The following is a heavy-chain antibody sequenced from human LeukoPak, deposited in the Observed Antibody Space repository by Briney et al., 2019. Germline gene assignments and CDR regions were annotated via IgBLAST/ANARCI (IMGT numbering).Heavy chain of an antibody. CDR1: GFTVNDNY. J-gene: IGHJ4*02. CDR2: IYTDGTT. V-gene: IGHV3-53*01. Sequence: AGGSLRLSCVVSGFTVNDNYMNWVRQAPGKGLEWVSIIYTDGTTYYGDSVKGRFIISRDKSKNTLYLQMNSLRAEDTALYYCARGGDTNGSPCDYWGQGTLVTVSS. D-gene: IGHD2-8*01. CDR3: ARGGDTNGSPCDY.